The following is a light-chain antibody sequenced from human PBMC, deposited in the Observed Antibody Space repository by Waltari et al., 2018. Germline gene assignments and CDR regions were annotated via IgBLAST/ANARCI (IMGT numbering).Light chain of an antibody. CDR3: AAWDDSLSAWV. CDR1: SPNIGNHY. V-gene: IGLV1-47*01. J-gene: IGLJ3*02. CDR2: KNN. Sequence: QSVLTQAPSASETPGQRVTIRCSGSSPNIGNHYVYWYQQHPGTAPKLPIYKNNQRPSGVPDRFSGSKSGTSASLAISGLRSEDEADFYCAAWDDSLSAWVFGGGTKLTVL.